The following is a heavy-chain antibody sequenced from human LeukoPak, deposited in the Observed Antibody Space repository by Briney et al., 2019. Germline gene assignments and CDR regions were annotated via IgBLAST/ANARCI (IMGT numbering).Heavy chain of an antibody. CDR1: GFTFSNFA. CDR3: ARDLMPYAVPEYFDH. D-gene: IGHD3-9*01. V-gene: IGHV3-48*01. CDR2: ISSGGTTI. J-gene: IGHJ4*02. Sequence: AGGSLRLSCEASGFTFSNFAMNWVRQAPGKGLEWISFISSGGTTISYADSVRGRFTISRDNARNSLFLQMNSLTVEDTAVYYCARDLMPYAVPEYFDHWGQGTLVTVSS.